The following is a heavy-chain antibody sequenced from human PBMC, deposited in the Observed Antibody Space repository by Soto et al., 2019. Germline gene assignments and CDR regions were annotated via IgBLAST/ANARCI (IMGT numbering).Heavy chain of an antibody. D-gene: IGHD6-19*01. CDR3: AKDWSSGWPPAWFDP. CDR2: ISYDGSNK. CDR1: GFTFSSYG. J-gene: IGHJ5*02. V-gene: IGHV3-30*18. Sequence: GGSLRLSCAASGFTFSSYGMHWVRQAPGKGLEWVAVISYDGSNKYYADSVKGRFTISRDNSKNTLYLQMNSLRAEDTAVYYCAKDWSSGWPPAWFDPWGQGTLVTVSS.